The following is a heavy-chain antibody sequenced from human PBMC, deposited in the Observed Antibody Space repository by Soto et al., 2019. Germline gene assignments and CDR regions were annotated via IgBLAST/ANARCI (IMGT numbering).Heavy chain of an antibody. V-gene: IGHV3-13*05. Sequence: EVQLVESGEGLVQPGGSLRLSCEASGFTFRNYDMHWVRQGTGKGLEWVSGISAAGDPDYADSVEGRFTISRENAQNSFFLQMNSLRVGDTAVYYCARTDRDFYGLDVWGQGTPVIVSS. CDR1: GFTFRNYD. CDR3: ARTDRDFYGLDV. CDR2: ISAAGDP. J-gene: IGHJ6*02.